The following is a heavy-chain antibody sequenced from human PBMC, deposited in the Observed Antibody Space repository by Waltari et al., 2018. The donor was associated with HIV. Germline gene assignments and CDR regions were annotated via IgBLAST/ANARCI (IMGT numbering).Heavy chain of an antibody. J-gene: IGHJ5*02. D-gene: IGHD2-15*01. Sequence: EVQLVESGGGLVKRGGSLRLSCAASGFTFSTYSMSWVRQAPGKGLECVSSISSSSRYKYYADSVKGRITISRDNAKNSLYLQMNSLRAEDTAVYYCARDSNKYCSGGSCSRFDPWGQGTLVTVSS. CDR2: ISSSSRYK. CDR1: GFTFSTYS. CDR3: ARDSNKYCSGGSCSRFDP. V-gene: IGHV3-21*01.